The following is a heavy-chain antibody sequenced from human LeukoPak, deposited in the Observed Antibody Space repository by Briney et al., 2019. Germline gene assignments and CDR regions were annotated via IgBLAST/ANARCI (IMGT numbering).Heavy chain of an antibody. J-gene: IGHJ6*02. V-gene: IGHV1-2*06. CDR2: INPNSGGT. CDR3: AREDSNPKYYYYYGMDV. CDR1: GYTFTVYY. D-gene: IGHD4-11*01. Sequence: ASVTVSCTASGYTFTVYYMNWVRQAPGQGLGWMGRINPNSGGTKYAQKFQGRVTMTRDTSINTAYMELSRLRSDDTAVYYCAREDSNPKYYYYYGMDVWGQGTTVTVSS.